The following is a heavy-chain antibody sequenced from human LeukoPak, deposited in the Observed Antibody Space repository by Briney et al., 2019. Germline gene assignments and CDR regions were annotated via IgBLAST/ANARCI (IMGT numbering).Heavy chain of an antibody. J-gene: IGHJ6*03. V-gene: IGHV4-4*07. CDR3: ARGDYGTTSFYYYYYMDV. D-gene: IGHD1-1*01. CDR1: GGSISSYY. Sequence: SETLSLTCTVSGGSISSYYWSWLRQPAGKGLEWIGRIDTSGSTNYNPSLKSRVTISVDTSKNQFSLKLSSVTAADTAVYYCARGDYGTTSFYYYYYMDVWGKGTTVTVSS. CDR2: IDTSGST.